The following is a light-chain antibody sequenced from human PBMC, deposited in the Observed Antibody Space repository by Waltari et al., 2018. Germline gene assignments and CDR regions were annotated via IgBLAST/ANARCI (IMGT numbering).Light chain of an antibody. CDR2: SNT. Sequence: QSVLTQPPSASGTPGQRVTISCSGSNSNIGSHTVNWYQHLPGTAPNLLVYSNTQRPSGVPDRFSGSKSGTSASLAISGLQSEDEADYYCAAWDDSLNGVVFGGGTKLTVL. J-gene: IGLJ2*01. V-gene: IGLV1-44*01. CDR3: AAWDDSLNGVV. CDR1: NSNIGSHT.